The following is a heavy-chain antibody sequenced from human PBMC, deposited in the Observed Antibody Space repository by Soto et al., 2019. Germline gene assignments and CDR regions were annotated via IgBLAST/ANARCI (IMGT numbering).Heavy chain of an antibody. Sequence: SETLSLTCTVSGDSIRSYYWSWIRQPPGKGLEWIGYIYYSVYTSYNPSLKSRVTISVDTSKNQFSLKLNSVTAADTAVYYCAVLTDAFDIWGQGTMVTVS. CDR2: IYYSVYT. V-gene: IGHV4-59*01. D-gene: IGHD3-9*01. CDR3: AVLTDAFDI. CDR1: GDSIRSYY. J-gene: IGHJ3*02.